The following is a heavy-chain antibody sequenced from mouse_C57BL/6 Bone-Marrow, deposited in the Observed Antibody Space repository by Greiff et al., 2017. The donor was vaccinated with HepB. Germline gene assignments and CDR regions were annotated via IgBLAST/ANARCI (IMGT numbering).Heavy chain of an antibody. Sequence: VQLQQSGAELMKPGASVKLSCKATGYTFTGSWIEWVKQRPGHGLEWIGEILPGSGSTNYNEKFKGKATFTADTSSNTAYMQLSSLTTEDSAVDFCARGDLYQPIFFEYWGQGTLVTVSA. D-gene: IGHD2-12*01. CDR2: ILPGSGST. CDR1: GYTFTGSW. J-gene: IGHJ3*01. V-gene: IGHV1-9*01. CDR3: ARGDLYQPIFFEY.